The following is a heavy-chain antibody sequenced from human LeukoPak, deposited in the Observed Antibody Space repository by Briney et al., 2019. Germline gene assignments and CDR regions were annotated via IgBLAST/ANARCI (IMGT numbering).Heavy chain of an antibody. CDR2: ISGSGGNT. D-gene: IGHD3-10*01. CDR1: GFTFSSYA. J-gene: IGHJ4*02. Sequence: GGSLRLSCAASGFTFSSYAMSWVRQALGKGLEWVSPISGSGGNTYYADSVKGRFTISRDNSKNTLYLQMDSLRAEDTAVYYCAKNPFVGYGSDYFDDWGQGTLVTVSS. V-gene: IGHV3-23*01. CDR3: AKNPFVGYGSDYFDD.